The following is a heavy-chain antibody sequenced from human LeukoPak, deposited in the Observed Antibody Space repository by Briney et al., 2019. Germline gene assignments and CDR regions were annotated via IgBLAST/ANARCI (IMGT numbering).Heavy chain of an antibody. Sequence: GGSLRLSCAASGFTFSSYTMNWVRQAPGKGLEWVSYISSSSSYIYYADSVKGRFTISRDNAENSLYLQMNSLRAEDTAVYYCAKSRYCSGGSCYRFDPWGQGTLVTVSS. D-gene: IGHD2-15*01. V-gene: IGHV3-21*04. CDR3: AKSRYCSGGSCYRFDP. CDR2: ISSSSSYI. J-gene: IGHJ5*02. CDR1: GFTFSSYT.